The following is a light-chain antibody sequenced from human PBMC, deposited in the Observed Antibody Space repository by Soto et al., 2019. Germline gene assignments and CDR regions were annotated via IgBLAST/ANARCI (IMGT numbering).Light chain of an antibody. V-gene: IGKV3-20*01. CDR1: QSVSSSF. CDR3: QQYGSSRTWT. Sequence: VLTQYPATLSLSPGERATLSCRASQSVSSSFLAWYQQKPGQAPRLLIYGASSRATGIPDRFSGSGSGTDFTLTISRLEPEDFAVYYCQQYGSSRTWTSGHGTKADIK. CDR2: GAS. J-gene: IGKJ1*01.